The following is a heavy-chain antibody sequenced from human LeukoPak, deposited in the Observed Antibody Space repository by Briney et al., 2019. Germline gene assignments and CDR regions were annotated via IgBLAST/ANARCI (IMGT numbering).Heavy chain of an antibody. Sequence: SQTLSLTCAISGDNVSSNTAAWNWVRQSPSRGLEWLGRTYYRSKWYYDYATSVSSRMAINPDTSKNLFSLQLNSVTPEDTAVCYCARDPGYYYAMDVWGQGTTVTVSS. D-gene: IGHD2-15*01. J-gene: IGHJ6*02. V-gene: IGHV6-1*01. CDR1: GDNVSSNTAA. CDR3: ARDPGYYYAMDV. CDR2: TYYRSKWYY.